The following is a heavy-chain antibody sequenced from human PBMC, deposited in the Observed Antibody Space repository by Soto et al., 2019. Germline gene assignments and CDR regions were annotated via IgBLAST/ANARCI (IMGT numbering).Heavy chain of an antibody. J-gene: IGHJ3*02. Sequence: QVQLQEAGPGLVKPSQTLSLTCTVSGSSINICGYYCGWFRQHARQGLERIGYIYYTGNTYYTVSHKSRVSTSLDTSKNQFSLKLSSVTVADTAVYYCARESQVERDALDTWGQGTMVTISS. D-gene: IGHD2-2*01. V-gene: IGHV4-31*03. CDR1: GSSINICGYY. CDR2: IYYTGNT. CDR3: ARESQVERDALDT.